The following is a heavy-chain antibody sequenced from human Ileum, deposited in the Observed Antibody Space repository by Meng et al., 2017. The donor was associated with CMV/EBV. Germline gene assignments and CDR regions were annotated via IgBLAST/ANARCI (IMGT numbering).Heavy chain of an antibody. CDR3: ASDFGAIPFDS. D-gene: IGHD3-16*01. CDR2: INNDGNTA. V-gene: IGHV3-74*01. J-gene: IGHJ4*02. Sequence: GESLKISCAASGFTFRDYWMHWVRQSPGKGLVWVSRINNDGNTADYADSVKGRFTISRDNARNSLFLQMTSLRVEDTAIYYCASDFGAIPFDSWGQGNLVTVSS. CDR1: GFTFRDYW.